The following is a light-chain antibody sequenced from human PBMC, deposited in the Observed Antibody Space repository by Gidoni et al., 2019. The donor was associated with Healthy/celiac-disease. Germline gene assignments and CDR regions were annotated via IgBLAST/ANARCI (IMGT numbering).Light chain of an antibody. CDR2: DAS. J-gene: IGKJ4*01. V-gene: IGKV3-11*01. CDR1: QSVSSY. CDR3: QQRSNWPLT. Sequence: EIVLTQSPATLSLSPGERATLSCRASQSVSSYLAWYQQKPGQAPRLLIYDASNRATCIPARFSGSGSGTDFTPTISSLEPEDFAVYYCQQRSNWPLTFGGGTKVEI.